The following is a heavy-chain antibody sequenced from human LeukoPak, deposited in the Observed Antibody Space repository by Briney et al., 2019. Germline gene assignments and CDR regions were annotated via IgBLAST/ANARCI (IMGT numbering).Heavy chain of an antibody. CDR2: TYYRSQWYN. V-gene: IGHV6-1*01. Sequence: SQTLSLTCAISGDSVSSNSAAWNWIRQSPLRGLEWLGSTYYRSQWYNDYAVSVKSRITINPDTSKNQLSLQLNSVIPDDTAVYYCARSLAGPGAFDIWGQGTMVTVSS. CDR1: GDSVSSNSAA. CDR3: ARSLAGPGAFDI. D-gene: IGHD6-13*01. J-gene: IGHJ3*02.